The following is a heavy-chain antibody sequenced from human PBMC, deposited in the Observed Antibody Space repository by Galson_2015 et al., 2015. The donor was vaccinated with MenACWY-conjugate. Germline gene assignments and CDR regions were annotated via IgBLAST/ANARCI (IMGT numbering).Heavy chain of an antibody. Sequence: SLRLSCAASGFTFSSYGMHWVRQAPGKGLEWVAVISYDGSNKYYADSVKGRFTISRDNSKNTLYLQMNSLRAEDTAVYYCAKVANGGGDCYTSDYFDYWGQGTLVTVSS. V-gene: IGHV3-30*18. CDR2: ISYDGSNK. J-gene: IGHJ4*02. CDR1: GFTFSSYG. CDR3: AKVANGGGDCYTSDYFDY. D-gene: IGHD2-21*02.